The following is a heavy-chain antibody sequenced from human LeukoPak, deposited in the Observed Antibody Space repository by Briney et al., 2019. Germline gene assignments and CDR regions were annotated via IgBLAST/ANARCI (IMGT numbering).Heavy chain of an antibody. CDR2: IIPIFGTA. Sequence: SVKVSCKASGYTFTSYGISWVRQAPGQGLEWMGGIIPIFGTANYAQKFQGRVTITADESTSTAYMELSSLRSEDTAVYYCAREGNSSSWPFDYWGQGTLVTVSS. D-gene: IGHD6-13*01. J-gene: IGHJ4*02. V-gene: IGHV1-69*13. CDR3: AREGNSSSWPFDY. CDR1: GYTFTSYG.